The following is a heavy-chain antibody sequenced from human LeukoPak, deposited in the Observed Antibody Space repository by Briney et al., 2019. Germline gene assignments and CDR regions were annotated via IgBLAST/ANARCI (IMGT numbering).Heavy chain of an antibody. D-gene: IGHD3-3*01. V-gene: IGHV3-33*01. Sequence: GGSLRLSCAASGFTFSSYGMHWVRQAPGKGLEWVAVIWYDGSNKYYADSVKGRFTISRDNSKNTLYLQMNSLRAEDTAVYYCARDSMYDFWSGYYGGFVDYWGQGTLVTVSS. CDR3: ARDSMYDFWSGYYGGFVDY. CDR2: IWYDGSNK. CDR1: GFTFSSYG. J-gene: IGHJ4*02.